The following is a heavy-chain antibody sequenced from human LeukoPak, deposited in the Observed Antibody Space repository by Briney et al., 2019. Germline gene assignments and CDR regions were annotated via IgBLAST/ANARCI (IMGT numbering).Heavy chain of an antibody. J-gene: IGHJ4*02. CDR2: IYHSGST. Sequence: SETLSLTCAVSGYSISSGYYWGWIRQPPGKGLEWIGSIYHSGSTNYNPSLKSRVTISVDTSKNQFSLKLSSVTAADTAVYYCARHVTEYSGYDLSYFDYWGQGTLVTVSS. D-gene: IGHD5-12*01. CDR1: GYSISSGYY. CDR3: ARHVTEYSGYDLSYFDY. V-gene: IGHV4-38-2*01.